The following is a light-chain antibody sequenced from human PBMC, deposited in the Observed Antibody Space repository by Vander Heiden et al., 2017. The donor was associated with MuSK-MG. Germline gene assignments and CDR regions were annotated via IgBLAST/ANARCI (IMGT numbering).Light chain of an antibody. CDR2: GKN. CDR1: SLRSDY. J-gene: IGLJ3*02. V-gene: IGLV3-19*01. Sequence: SYDLTQDPAVSVALGQTVRITCQGDSLRSDYESWYQQKPGQAPVIVLHGKNSRPSGVPDRFAGSSARNTVSFSIDGALAHDDADYSGTYPASTGTHLVVGGGTKLTVL. CDR3: TYPASTGTHLV.